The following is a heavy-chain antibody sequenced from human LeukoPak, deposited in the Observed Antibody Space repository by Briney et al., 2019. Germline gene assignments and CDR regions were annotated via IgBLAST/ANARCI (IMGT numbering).Heavy chain of an antibody. CDR1: GYTFTSYG. J-gene: IGHJ5*02. CDR2: ISAYNGNT. CDR3: ARMRQQWLVLGDWFDP. Sequence: ASVKVSCKASGYTFTSYGISWVRQAPGQGLEWMGWISAYNGNTNYAQKLQGRVTMTTDTSTSTAYMELRSLRSDDTAVYYCARMRQQWLVLGDWFDPWGQGTLVTVSS. V-gene: IGHV1-18*01. D-gene: IGHD6-19*01.